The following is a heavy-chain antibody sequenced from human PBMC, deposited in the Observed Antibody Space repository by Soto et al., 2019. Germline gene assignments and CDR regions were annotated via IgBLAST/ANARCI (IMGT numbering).Heavy chain of an antibody. D-gene: IGHD6-19*01. Sequence: EAQLVDSGGDLIQPGGSLRLSCGASGFTVSGNSLSWVRQAPGKGLEWVSYIYIDGSTYYADSVRGRFTLTRDNSKNTLYLQMNNLRGEDTAVYYCVRDGGSGTAVAGIQYSGMDVWGQGTTVTVSS. V-gene: IGHV3-53*01. CDR1: GFTVSGNS. J-gene: IGHJ6*02. CDR2: IYIDGST. CDR3: VRDGGSGTAVAGIQYSGMDV.